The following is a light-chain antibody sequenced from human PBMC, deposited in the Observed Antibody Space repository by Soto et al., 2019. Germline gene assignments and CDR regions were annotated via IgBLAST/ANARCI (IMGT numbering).Light chain of an antibody. CDR1: QSVGNN. Sequence: EIMMTQSPATLSVSPGERATLSCRASQSVGNNLAWYQQKPGQVPRLLIYYASTRATGIPARFSGSGSGTDFTLTISSLQSEDFALYYCQQYDNWPPITFGQGTRLEIK. J-gene: IGKJ5*01. CDR3: QQYDNWPPIT. V-gene: IGKV3-15*01. CDR2: YAS.